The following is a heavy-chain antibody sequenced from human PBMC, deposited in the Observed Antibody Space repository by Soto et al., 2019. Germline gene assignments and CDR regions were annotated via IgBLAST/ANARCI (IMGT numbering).Heavy chain of an antibody. D-gene: IGHD6-19*01. CDR1: GYTFVNHG. CDR2: IKVSTGIT. Sequence: ASVKVSCKASGYTFVNHGVSWVRQAPGQGLEWMGWIKVSTGITNYAGNFQGRVSMTTDTSTSTVYMELRSLRSADTAVYFCARRYSSDWHFVFDSCGQGTRVTVSS. J-gene: IGHJ4*02. V-gene: IGHV1-18*01. CDR3: ARRYSSDWHFVFDS.